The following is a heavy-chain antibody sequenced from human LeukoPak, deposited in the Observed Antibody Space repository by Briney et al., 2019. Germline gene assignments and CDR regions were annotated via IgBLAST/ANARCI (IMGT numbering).Heavy chain of an antibody. Sequence: GGSLRLSCAASGFTFSDYSMSWIRQAPGEGLEWVSYISSSGSTIYYADSVKGRFTISRDNAKNSLYLQMNSLRAEDTAVYYCARYYYDSSGYFPYFQHWGQGTLVTVSS. D-gene: IGHD3-22*01. CDR3: ARYYYDSSGYFPYFQH. CDR1: GFTFSDYS. CDR2: ISSSGSTI. V-gene: IGHV3-11*01. J-gene: IGHJ1*01.